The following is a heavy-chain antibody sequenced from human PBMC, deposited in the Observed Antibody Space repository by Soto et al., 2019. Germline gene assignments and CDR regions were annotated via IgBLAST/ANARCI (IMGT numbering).Heavy chain of an antibody. CDR1: GGSISRSSYY. D-gene: IGHD3-3*01. CDR3: AMASSITIFGVVISNWFDP. V-gene: IGHV4-39*01. J-gene: IGHJ5*02. CDR2: IYYSGST. Sequence: PSETLSLTCTVSGGSISRSSYYWGWIRQPPGKGLEWIGSIYYSGSTYYNPSLKSRVTISVDTSKNQFSLKLSSVTAADTAVYYCAMASSITIFGVVISNWFDPWGQGTLVTV.